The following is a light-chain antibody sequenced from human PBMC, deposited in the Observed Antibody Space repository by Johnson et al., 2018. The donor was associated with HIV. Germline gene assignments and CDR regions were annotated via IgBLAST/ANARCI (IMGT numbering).Light chain of an antibody. J-gene: IGLJ1*01. CDR2: DNN. Sequence: SVLTQPPSVSAAPGQKVTISCSGSSSNIGNNYVSWYQQLPGTAPKLLIYDNNKRPSGIPDRFSGSKSGTSATLRITGLQTGDEADYYCGTWDSSLGAHYVFGSGTEVTVL. CDR3: GTWDSSLGAHYV. CDR1: SSNIGNNY. V-gene: IGLV1-51*01.